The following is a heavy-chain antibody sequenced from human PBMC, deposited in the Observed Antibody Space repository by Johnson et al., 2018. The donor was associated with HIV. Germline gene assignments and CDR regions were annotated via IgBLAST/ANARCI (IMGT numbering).Heavy chain of an antibody. V-gene: IGHV3-7*01. CDR2: IRQDGREK. D-gene: IGHD5-12*01. J-gene: IGHJ3*02. Sequence: MLLVESGGGLVQPGGSLRLSCVVSGFTFKNYWMSWVRQAPGKGLAWAAYIRQDGREKEYLDSVKGRFTISRDNAKNSLYLQMNSLRAEDTAVYYCAKDRPSKWLRSNDDAFDIWGQGTMVTVSS. CDR3: AKDRPSKWLRSNDDAFDI. CDR1: GFTFKNYW.